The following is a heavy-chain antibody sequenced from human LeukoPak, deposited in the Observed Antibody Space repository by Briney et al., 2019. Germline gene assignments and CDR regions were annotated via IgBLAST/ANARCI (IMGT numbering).Heavy chain of an antibody. CDR1: GYTFTGYY. V-gene: IGHV1-2*02. J-gene: IGHJ4*02. CDR2: INPNSGGT. Sequence: GASVTVSCKASGYTFTGYYMHWVRQAPGQGREWMGWINPNSGGTNYAQKFQVRVTMTRDTSISTAYMELSRLRSDDTAVYYCARDLYASYDGYGYWGQGTLVTVSS. CDR3: ARDLYASYDGYGY. D-gene: IGHD5-18*01.